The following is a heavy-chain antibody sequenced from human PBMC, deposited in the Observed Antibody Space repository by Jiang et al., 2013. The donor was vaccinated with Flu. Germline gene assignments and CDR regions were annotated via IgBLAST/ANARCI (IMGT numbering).Heavy chain of an antibody. V-gene: IGHV4-31*03. Sequence: GPGLVKPSQTLSLTCTVSGGSISSGGYYWSWIRQHPGKGLEWIGYIYYSGSTYYNPSLKSRVTISVDTSKNQFSLKLSSVTAADTAVYYCARDQAAPEVYYYYGMDVWGQGTTVTVSS. CDR3: ARDQAAPEVYYYYGMDV. J-gene: IGHJ6*02. CDR2: IYYSGST. CDR1: GGSISSGGYY.